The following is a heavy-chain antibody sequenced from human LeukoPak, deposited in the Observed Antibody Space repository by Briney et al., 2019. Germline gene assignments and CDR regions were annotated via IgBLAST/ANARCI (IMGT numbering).Heavy chain of an antibody. Sequence: KPGGSLRLSCAASGFILSDYFMAWFRQPPGKGREWASSISSSSSNIYYADSVKGRFTISRDNAKNSLYLQMNSLTAEDTAVYYCARAPGAGTQGYYFDYWGQGTLVTVSS. CDR2: ISSSSSNI. J-gene: IGHJ4*02. CDR1: GFILSDYF. V-gene: IGHV3-11*04. D-gene: IGHD3-10*01. CDR3: ARAPGAGTQGYYFDY.